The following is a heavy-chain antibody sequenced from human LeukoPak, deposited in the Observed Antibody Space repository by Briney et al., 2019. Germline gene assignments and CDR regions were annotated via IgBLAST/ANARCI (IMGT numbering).Heavy chain of an antibody. CDR1: GYTLTELS. CDR3: ATHKASRISYYDSSGYFAFDI. CDR2: FDPEDGET. V-gene: IGHV1-24*01. D-gene: IGHD3-22*01. Sequence: ASVKVSCKVSGYTLTELSMHWVRQAPGKGLEWMGGFDPEDGETIYAQKFQGRVTMTEDTSTDTAYMELSSLRSEDTAVYYCATHKASRISYYDSSGYFAFDIWGQGTMVTVSS. J-gene: IGHJ3*02.